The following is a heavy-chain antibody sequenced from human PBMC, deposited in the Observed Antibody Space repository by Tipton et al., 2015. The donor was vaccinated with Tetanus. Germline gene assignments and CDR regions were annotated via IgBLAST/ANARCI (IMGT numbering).Heavy chain of an antibody. D-gene: IGHD3/OR15-3a*01. CDR1: GDSISSGDYY. CDR2: IFGRGGT. Sequence: TLSLTCAVSGDSISSGDYYWTWIRQHPGRGLESIGYIFGRGGTFYNPSLESRVTISLDTSKNHFSLKLTSVTAADTAVYYCARDRSHFYFGPQIDYWGQGTPVTASS. CDR3: ARDRSHFYFGPQIDY. J-gene: IGHJ4*02. V-gene: IGHV4-31*11.